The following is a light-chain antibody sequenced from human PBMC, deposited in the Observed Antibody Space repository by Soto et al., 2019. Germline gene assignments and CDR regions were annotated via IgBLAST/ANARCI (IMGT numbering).Light chain of an antibody. Sequence: VLTRPPAGSGAPGQRVTISCTGSSSNIGAGYDVHWYQQLPGTAPKLLIYGNSNRPSGVPDRFSGSKSGTSASLAITGLQAEDEADYYCQSYDSSLSGYVFGTGTKVTVL. CDR3: QSYDSSLSGYV. CDR2: GNS. J-gene: IGLJ1*01. CDR1: SSNIGAGYD. V-gene: IGLV1-40*01.